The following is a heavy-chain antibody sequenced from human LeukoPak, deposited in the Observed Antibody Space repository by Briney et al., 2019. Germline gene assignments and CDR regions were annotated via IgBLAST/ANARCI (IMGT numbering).Heavy chain of an antibody. D-gene: IGHD1-26*01. CDR1: GFTFTTYW. V-gene: IGHV3-7*01. CDR2: INQDGSEK. Sequence: PGGSLRLSCAASGFTFTTYWMSWVRQAPGKGLEWLANINQDGSEKYYVDSMKGRFTISRDNAKNSLYLQMNSLKAEDTAVYYCARDKIVGATTGSYFDLWGRGTLVTVSS. CDR3: ARDKIVGATTGSYFDL. J-gene: IGHJ2*01.